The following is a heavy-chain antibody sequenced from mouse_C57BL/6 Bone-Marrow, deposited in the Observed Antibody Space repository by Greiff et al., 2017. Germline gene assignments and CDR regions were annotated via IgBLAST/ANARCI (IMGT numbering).Heavy chain of an antibody. CDR1: GYTFTSYG. CDR2: IYPRSGTT. D-gene: IGHD2-4*01. CDR3: ARYLYDYPLYYYAMDY. V-gene: IGHV1-81*01. J-gene: IGHJ4*01. Sequence: QVQLQQSGAELARPGASVKLSCKASGYTFTSYGISWVQQRTGQGLEWIGEIYPRSGTTYYNEKFKGKATLTADKSSSTAYMELRSLTSEDSAVYFCARYLYDYPLYYYAMDYWGQGTSVTVSS.